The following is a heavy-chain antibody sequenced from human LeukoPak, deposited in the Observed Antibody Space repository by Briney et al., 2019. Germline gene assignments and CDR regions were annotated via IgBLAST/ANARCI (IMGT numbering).Heavy chain of an antibody. Sequence: GGSLRLSCAASGFTFSSYGMHWVRQAPGKGLEWVAVISYDGSNKYYADSVKGRFTVSRDNSKNTLYLQMNSLRGEDTAVYYCARDIVASGGRYFDHWGQGTLVTVSS. CDR2: ISYDGSNK. V-gene: IGHV3-30*03. J-gene: IGHJ4*02. D-gene: IGHD2-15*01. CDR1: GFTFSSYG. CDR3: ARDIVASGGRYFDH.